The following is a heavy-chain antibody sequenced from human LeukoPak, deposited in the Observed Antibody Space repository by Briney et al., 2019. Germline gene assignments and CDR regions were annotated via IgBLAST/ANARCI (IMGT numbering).Heavy chain of an antibody. D-gene: IGHD1-14*01. CDR1: GGSISSYY. CDR2: IYYSGST. Sequence: SETLSLTCTVSGGSISSYYWSWIRQPPGKGLERIGYIYYSGSTNYNPSLKSRVTISVDTSKNQFTLKLSSVTAADTAVYYCARHGRTPERFDYWGQGTLVTVSS. V-gene: IGHV4-59*08. J-gene: IGHJ4*02. CDR3: ARHGRTPERFDY.